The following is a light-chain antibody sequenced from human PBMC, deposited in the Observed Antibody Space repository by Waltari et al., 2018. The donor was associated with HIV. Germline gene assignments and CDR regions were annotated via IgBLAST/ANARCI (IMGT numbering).Light chain of an antibody. CDR3: AAWDDSLMGV. CDR1: SSNIGSNT. Sequence: QSVLTQPPSASGTPGQRVTISCSGSSSNIGSNTVNWYQQLPGTSPKLLIYYNNQRPSGVPDRLSGCKSGTSASLAISGLQSEDEADYYCAAWDDSLMGVFGGGTRLTVL. V-gene: IGLV1-44*01. CDR2: YNN. J-gene: IGLJ3*02.